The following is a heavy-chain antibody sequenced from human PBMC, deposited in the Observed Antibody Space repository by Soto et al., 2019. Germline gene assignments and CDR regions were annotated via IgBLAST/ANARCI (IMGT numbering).Heavy chain of an antibody. D-gene: IGHD1-26*01. CDR3: ARXSGVGATYYHYYYGMDV. Sequence: GAAVNVSCKPSVGTLSRYAISWVRQAPGEAREGMGGIIPIFGTANYAQTFQGRVTITADESTSPAYLELSSLRSEDTAVYYCARXSGVGATYYHYYYGMDVWGQGTTVTVSS. V-gene: IGHV1-69*13. CDR2: IIPIFGTA. CDR1: VGTLSRYA. J-gene: IGHJ6*02.